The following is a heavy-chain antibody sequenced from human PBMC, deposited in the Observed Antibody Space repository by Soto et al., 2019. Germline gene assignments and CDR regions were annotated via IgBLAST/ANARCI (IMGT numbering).Heavy chain of an antibody. J-gene: IGHJ4*02. D-gene: IGHD2-15*01. CDR2: INSDGRIT. CDR3: AREECSGVSCYLDY. V-gene: IGHV3-74*01. Sequence: EVQLVESGGGLVQPGGSLRLSCAASGFTFSSYWMHWVRQTPGKGLVWVSRINSDGRITNYAVSVKGRFTISRDNAKNPLHLQMDSPRAEDTAIYYCAREECSGVSCYLDYWGQGTLVTVSS. CDR1: GFTFSSYW.